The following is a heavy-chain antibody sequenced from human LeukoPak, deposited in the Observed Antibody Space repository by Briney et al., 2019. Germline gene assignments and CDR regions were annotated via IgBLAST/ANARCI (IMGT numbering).Heavy chain of an antibody. V-gene: IGHV1-69*06. CDR3: AREESGYGSGQFDY. CDR2: IIPIFGTA. CDR1: GGTFSSYA. J-gene: IGHJ4*02. D-gene: IGHD3-10*01. Sequence: SVKVSCKASGGTFSSYAISWVRQAPGQGLEWMGGIIPIFGTANYAQKFQGRVTITADKSTSTAYMELSSLRSEDTAVYYCAREESGYGSGQFDYWGQGTLVTVSS.